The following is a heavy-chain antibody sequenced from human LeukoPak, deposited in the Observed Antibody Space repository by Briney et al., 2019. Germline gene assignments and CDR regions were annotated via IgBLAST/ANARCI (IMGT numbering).Heavy chain of an antibody. CDR2: IIPIFGTA. J-gene: IGHJ5*02. V-gene: IGHV1-69*13. Sequence: SVKVSCKASGGTFSSYAISWVRQAPGQGLEWMGGIIPIFGTANYAQKFQGRVTITADESTSTAYMELSSLRSEDTAVYYCARGWAQSGRPNWFDPWGQGTLVTVSS. CDR1: GGTFSSYA. D-gene: IGHD6-25*01. CDR3: ARGWAQSGRPNWFDP.